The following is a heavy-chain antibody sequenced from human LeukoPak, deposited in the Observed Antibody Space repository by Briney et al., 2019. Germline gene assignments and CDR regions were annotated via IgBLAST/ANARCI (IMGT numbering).Heavy chain of an antibody. CDR1: GFTFSSYG. J-gene: IGHJ4*02. CDR3: VRDRYYSLDY. D-gene: IGHD3-10*01. CDR2: IHHDGSNK. V-gene: IGHV3-30*02. Sequence: GGSLRLSYAASGFTFSSYGMHWVRQAPGKGLDWVAFIHHDGSNKYYADSVRGRFTISRDNSKNTLYLQMNSLRAEDTAVYYCVRDRYYSLDYWGQGTLVTVSS.